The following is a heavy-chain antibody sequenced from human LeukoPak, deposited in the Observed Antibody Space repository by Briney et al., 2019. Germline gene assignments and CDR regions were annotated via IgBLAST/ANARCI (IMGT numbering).Heavy chain of an antibody. V-gene: IGHV4-59*01. J-gene: IGHJ6*02. Sequence: SETLSLTCTVSGCSISSYYWSWIRQPPGKGLEWIGYIYYSGSTNYNPSLKSRVTISVDTSKNQFSLKLSSVTAADPAVYYCARVPYYYDSSGYDYYYYGMDVWGQGTTVTVSS. CDR1: GCSISSYY. D-gene: IGHD3-22*01. CDR2: IYYSGST. CDR3: ARVPYYYDSSGYDYYYYGMDV.